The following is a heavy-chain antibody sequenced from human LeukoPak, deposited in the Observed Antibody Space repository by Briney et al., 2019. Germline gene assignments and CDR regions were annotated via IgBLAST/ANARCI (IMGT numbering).Heavy chain of an antibody. CDR1: GFTFSSYA. CDR2: ISGSGGST. Sequence: GGSLRLSCAASGFTFSSYAMSWVRQAPGKGLEWVSAISGSGGSTYYADSVKGRFTISRDNSKNTLYLQMNSLRAEDTAVYYCAKDGSYGHGVYYFDYWGQGTLVTVSS. J-gene: IGHJ4*02. CDR3: AKDGSYGHGVYYFDY. V-gene: IGHV3-23*01. D-gene: IGHD2-2*01.